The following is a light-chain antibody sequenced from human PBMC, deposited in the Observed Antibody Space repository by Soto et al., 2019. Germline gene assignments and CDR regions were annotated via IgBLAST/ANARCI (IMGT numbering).Light chain of an antibody. CDR1: QSVSNQ. Sequence: IGLSQSPVTLSLSPSERATLSCRASQSVSNQLAWYQQKPGQAPRLLIYDASRRVTGIPPRFSGSGSGTDFTLTLSILAPEDLAVYCSQQYGSPGTFGQGSKVDIK. CDR3: QQYGSPGT. CDR2: DAS. J-gene: IGKJ1*01. V-gene: IGKV3-11*01.